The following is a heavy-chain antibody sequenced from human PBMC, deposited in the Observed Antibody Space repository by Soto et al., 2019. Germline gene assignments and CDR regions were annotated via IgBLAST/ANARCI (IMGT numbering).Heavy chain of an antibody. CDR3: VRQPYGSGTYYNVYGMDV. D-gene: IGHD3-10*01. CDR1: GYTFTTYG. CDR2: ISDYNGNT. J-gene: IGHJ6*02. Sequence: ASVKVSCKASGYTFTTYGINWVRQASGQGLEWMGWISDYNGNTNYAQKFQGRVTMTTDPSTSTAYLELRSLRSDDTAVYYCVRQPYGSGTYYNVYGMDVWGQGTTVTVSS. V-gene: IGHV1-18*01.